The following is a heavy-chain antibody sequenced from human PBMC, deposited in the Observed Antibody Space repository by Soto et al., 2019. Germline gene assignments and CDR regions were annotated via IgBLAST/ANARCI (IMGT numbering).Heavy chain of an antibody. D-gene: IGHD3-22*01. J-gene: IGHJ5*02. CDR3: ARTYDSSGYYPNWFDP. CDR1: GGSISSGDYY. V-gene: IGHV4-30-4*01. CDR2: IYYSGST. Sequence: PSETLSLTCTVSGGSISSGDYYWSWIRQPPGKGLEWIGYIYYSGSTYYNPSLKSRVTISVDTSKNQFSLKLSSVTAADTAVYYCARTYDSSGYYPNWFDPWGQGTLVTVSS.